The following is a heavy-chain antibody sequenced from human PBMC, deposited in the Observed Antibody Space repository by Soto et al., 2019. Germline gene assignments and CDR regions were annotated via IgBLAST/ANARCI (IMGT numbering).Heavy chain of an antibody. D-gene: IGHD4-17*01. CDR3: ARDKVRYGDPRVY. CDR1: GFTFSSYS. J-gene: IGHJ4*02. CDR2: ISSSSSYI. V-gene: IGHV3-21*01. Sequence: GGSLRLSCAASGFTFSSYSMNWVRQAPGKGLEWVSSISSSSSYIYYADSVKGRFTISRDNAKNSLYLQMNSLRAEDTAVYYCARDKVRYGDPRVYWGQGTLVTVSS.